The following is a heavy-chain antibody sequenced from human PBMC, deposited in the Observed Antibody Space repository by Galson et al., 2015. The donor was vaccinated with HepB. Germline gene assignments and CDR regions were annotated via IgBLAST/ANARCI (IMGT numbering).Heavy chain of an antibody. CDR2: IYWDDDK. V-gene: IGHV2-5*02. D-gene: IGHD3-10*01. CDR1: GFSLNTSGVG. Sequence: PVLVKPTQTLTLTCTFSGFSLNTSGVGVGWIRQPPGKALEWLALIYWDDDKRYSPSLKSRLTITKVTSKNQVALTMTNMDPVDTATYSCAHSRGSGSYYYYFDYWGQGTLVTVSS. J-gene: IGHJ4*02. CDR3: AHSRGSGSYYYYFDY.